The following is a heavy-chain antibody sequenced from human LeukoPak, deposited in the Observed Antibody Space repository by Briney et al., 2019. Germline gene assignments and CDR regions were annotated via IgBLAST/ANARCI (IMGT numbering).Heavy chain of an antibody. CDR1: GFTFSSYA. V-gene: IGHV4-30-4*08. D-gene: IGHD2-21*02. J-gene: IGHJ4*02. Sequence: KPGGSLRLSXAASGFTFSSYAMSWIRQPPGKGLEWIGYISYTGTTYYNPSLRSRVTISEDTSKNLFSLKLNSVTAADTAVYYCARLGTAPFDYWGQGTLVTVSS. CDR3: ARLGTAPFDY. CDR2: ISYTGTT.